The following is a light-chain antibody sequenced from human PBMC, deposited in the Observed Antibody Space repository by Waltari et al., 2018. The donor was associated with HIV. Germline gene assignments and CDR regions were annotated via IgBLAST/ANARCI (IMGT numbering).Light chain of an antibody. J-gene: IGLJ3*02. CDR3: AAWDDSVNGWV. Sequence: QSVLTQPPSASETPGQRVTISCSGSTSHIGSNTVTWYQQLPGTAPKLLIYTNNQRPSGVPDRFSGSKYGTSASLAISGLQSEDEAHYYCAAWDDSVNGWVFGGGTKLTVL. CDR1: TSHIGSNT. V-gene: IGLV1-44*01. CDR2: TNN.